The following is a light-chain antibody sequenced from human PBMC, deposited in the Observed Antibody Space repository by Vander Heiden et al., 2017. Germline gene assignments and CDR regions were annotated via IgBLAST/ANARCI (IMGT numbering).Light chain of an antibody. CDR3: QVWGSSAVV. V-gene: IGLV3-9*01. J-gene: IGLJ2*01. CDR2: RDT. CDR1: NIGSKN. Sequence: SYELTQPLSVSVALGQTARVTCGGKNIGSKNVHWYQQKPGQAPVLVIYRDTNRPSGIPERFSGSNSGNTATLTISRAQAGDEADYYCQVWGSSAVVFGGGTKLTVL.